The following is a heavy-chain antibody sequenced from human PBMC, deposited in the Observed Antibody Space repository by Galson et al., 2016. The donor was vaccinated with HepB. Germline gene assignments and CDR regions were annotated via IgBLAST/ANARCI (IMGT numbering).Heavy chain of an antibody. CDR1: GFTFSKYT. D-gene: IGHD3-10*01. Sequence: SLRLSCAASGFTFSKYTMHWVRQAPGKGLEWVALLSYDGSKTYVTDSVKGRLTISRDNSKNTLYLQMKGLRTEDSAIYFCARGMPYYSGGYNYLDSWGQGPLVTVSS. V-gene: IGHV3-30*04. J-gene: IGHJ4*02. CDR3: ARGMPYYSGGYNYLDS. CDR2: LSYDGSKT.